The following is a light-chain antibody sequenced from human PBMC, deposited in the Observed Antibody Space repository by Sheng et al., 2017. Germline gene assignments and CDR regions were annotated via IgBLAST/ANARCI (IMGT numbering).Light chain of an antibody. CDR1: ELPKQY. Sequence: YELTQPPSLSVSPGQTVTITCSGDELPKQYAYWYQQKPGQAPVLVIFKDIERASGIPDRFSGSSSGTTVTLTISEVQAEDEADYYCQSADSSATYRVFGAGTKVTVL. V-gene: IGLV3-25*03. CDR3: QSADSSATYRV. J-gene: IGLJ1*01. CDR2: KDI.